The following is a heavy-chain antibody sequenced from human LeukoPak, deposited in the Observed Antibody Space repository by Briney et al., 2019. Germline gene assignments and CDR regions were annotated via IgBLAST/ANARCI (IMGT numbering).Heavy chain of an antibody. J-gene: IGHJ4*02. D-gene: IGHD6-19*01. CDR3: ARSTVGAVARFDY. CDR1: GGTFSSYA. V-gene: IGHV1-69*13. CDR2: IIPIFGTA. Sequence: SVKVSCKASGGTFSSYAISWVRQAPGQGLELMGGIIPIFGTANYAQKFQGRVTITADESTSTAYMELSSLRSEDTAVYYCARSTVGAVARFDYWGQGTLVTVSS.